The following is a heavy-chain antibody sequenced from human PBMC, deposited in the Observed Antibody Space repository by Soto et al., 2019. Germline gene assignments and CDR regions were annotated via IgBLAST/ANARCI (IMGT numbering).Heavy chain of an antibody. Sequence: PGGSLRLSCDTSGFTFSNYVMTWVRQAPGRGLEWVSSISGSGDGRSYADSVKGRFTISRDNSEKTLYLQMNSLRAEDTAVYYCAKMGGEWLTPYYYYGTDVWGQGTTVTVSS. CDR1: GFTFSNYV. D-gene: IGHD3-3*01. V-gene: IGHV3-23*01. CDR3: AKMGGEWLTPYYYYGTDV. J-gene: IGHJ6*02. CDR2: ISGSGDGR.